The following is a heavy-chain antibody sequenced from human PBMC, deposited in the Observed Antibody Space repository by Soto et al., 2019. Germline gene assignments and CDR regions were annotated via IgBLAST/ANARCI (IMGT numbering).Heavy chain of an antibody. CDR1: GGSISSGGYY. J-gene: IGHJ6*02. Sequence: PSETLSLTCTVSGGSISSGGYYWSWIRQHPGKGLEWIGYIYYSGSTYYNPSLKSRVTMSVDTSKNQFSLKLSSVTAADTAVYYCARAHYYDSSGYYYWDYYYGMDVWGQGTTVTVSS. D-gene: IGHD3-22*01. V-gene: IGHV4-31*03. CDR3: ARAHYYDSSGYYYWDYYYGMDV. CDR2: IYYSGST.